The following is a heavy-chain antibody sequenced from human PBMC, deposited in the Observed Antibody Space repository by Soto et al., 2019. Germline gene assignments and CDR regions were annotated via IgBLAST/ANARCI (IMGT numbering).Heavy chain of an antibody. Sequence: GGSLRLSCAASGFTFDDYAMHWVRQAPGKGLEWVSGISWNSGSIGYADSVKGRFTISRDNAKNSLYLQMNSLRAEDTALYYCAKDSGYDLSGMDVWGQGTTVNVS. CDR1: GFTFDDYA. V-gene: IGHV3-9*01. CDR3: AKDSGYDLSGMDV. J-gene: IGHJ6*02. CDR2: ISWNSGSI. D-gene: IGHD3-3*01.